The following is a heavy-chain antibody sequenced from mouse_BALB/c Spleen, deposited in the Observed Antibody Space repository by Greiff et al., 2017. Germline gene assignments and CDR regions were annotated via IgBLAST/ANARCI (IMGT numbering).Heavy chain of an antibody. V-gene: IGHV1-67*01. Sequence: LVESGPELVRPGVSVKISCKGSGYTFTDYAMHWVKQSHAKSLEWIGVISTYYGNTNYNQKFKGKATMTVDKSSSTAYMELARLTSEDSAIYYCARGDGNSFAYWGQGTLVTVSA. CDR1: GYTFTDYA. D-gene: IGHD2-1*01. J-gene: IGHJ3*01. CDR2: ISTYYGNT. CDR3: ARGDGNSFAY.